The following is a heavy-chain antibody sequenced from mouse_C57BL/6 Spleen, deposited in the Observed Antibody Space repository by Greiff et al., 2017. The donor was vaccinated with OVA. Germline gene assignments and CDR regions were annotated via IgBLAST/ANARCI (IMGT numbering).Heavy chain of an antibody. CDR2: ISSGGSYT. D-gene: IGHD1-1*01. Sequence: EVQVVESGGDLVKPGGSLKLSCAASGFTFSSYGMSWVRQTPDKRLEWVATISSGGSYTYYPDSVKGRFTISRDNAKNTLYLQMSSLKSEDTAMYYCARHPPYGSSLYFDYWGQGTTLTVSS. J-gene: IGHJ2*01. CDR3: ARHPPYGSSLYFDY. V-gene: IGHV5-6*01. CDR1: GFTFSSYG.